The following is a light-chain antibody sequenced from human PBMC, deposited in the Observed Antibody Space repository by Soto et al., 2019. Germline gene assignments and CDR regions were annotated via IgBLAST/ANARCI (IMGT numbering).Light chain of an antibody. J-gene: IGKJ1*01. CDR2: GAS. CDR1: QSVSNNY. CDR3: QQYGSSGT. V-gene: IGKV3-20*01. Sequence: EIVLTQSPGTLSLYPWERATLSCRASQSVSNNYLAWYQQQPGQAPRLLIYGASNRATGIPDRFSGSGSGTDFTLTISRMAPEEFAVYYCQQYGSSGTFGQVTKLDIK.